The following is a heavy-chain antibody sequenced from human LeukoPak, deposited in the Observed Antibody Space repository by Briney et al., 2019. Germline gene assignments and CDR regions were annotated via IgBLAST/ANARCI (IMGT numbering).Heavy chain of an antibody. CDR1: GGSFSGYY. D-gene: IGHD3-10*01. V-gene: IGHV4-34*01. CDR2: INHSGGT. CDR3: ARGQRAWVFGYYFDY. Sequence: SETLSLTCAVYGGSFSGYYWSWIRQPPGKGLEWIGEINHSGGTNYNPSLKSRVTISVDTSKNQFSLKLSPVTAADTAVYYCARGQRAWVFGYYFDYWGQGTLVTVSS. J-gene: IGHJ4*02.